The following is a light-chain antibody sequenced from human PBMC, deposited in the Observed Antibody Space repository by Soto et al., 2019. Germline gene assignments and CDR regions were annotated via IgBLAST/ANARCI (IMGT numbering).Light chain of an antibody. Sequence: EIVLTQSPATLSLSPGERATLSCRASQSVSSYLAWYQQKPGQAPRLLIYDASNRATGIPARFSGSGSGTDFTLTISSLEPEDFAVYYCQQRSNWPPKYTFGQVTKLEIK. V-gene: IGKV3-11*01. CDR3: QQRSNWPPKYT. CDR2: DAS. J-gene: IGKJ2*01. CDR1: QSVSSY.